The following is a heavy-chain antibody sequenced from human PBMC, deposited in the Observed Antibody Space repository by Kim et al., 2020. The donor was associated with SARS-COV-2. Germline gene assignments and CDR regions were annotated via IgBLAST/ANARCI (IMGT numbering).Heavy chain of an antibody. CDR3: ARTGGDTINFDY. V-gene: IGHV4-30-2*01. D-gene: IGHD3-9*01. Sequence: YTPSLKSRVTISVDRSKNQFSLKLSSVTAADTAVYYCARTGGDTINFDYWGQGTLVTVSS. J-gene: IGHJ4*02.